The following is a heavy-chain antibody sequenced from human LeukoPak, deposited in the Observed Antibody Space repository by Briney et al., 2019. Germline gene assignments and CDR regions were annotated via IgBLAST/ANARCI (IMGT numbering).Heavy chain of an antibody. CDR2: IYYSGST. J-gene: IGHJ5*01. CDR1: GGSISSYY. D-gene: IGHD3-3*01. V-gene: IGHV4-59*01. CDR3: ARGRNLEWFDY. Sequence: SETLSLTCTVSGGSISSYYWSWIRQPPGKGLEWIGYIYYSGSTNYNPSLKSRVTISVDTSRNQFSLKLNSVTAADTAVYYCARGRNLEWFDYWGQGTLVTVSS.